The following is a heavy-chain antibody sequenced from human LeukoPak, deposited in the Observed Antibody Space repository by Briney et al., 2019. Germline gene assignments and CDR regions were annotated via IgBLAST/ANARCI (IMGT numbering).Heavy chain of an antibody. CDR1: GYNFTNYW. CDR3: AIAYYAFLTGPNWFDP. CDR2: IYPGDSDT. J-gene: IGHJ5*02. Sequence: GESLKISCKGSGYNFTNYWIGWVHHMPGKGLEWMGIIYPGDSDTRYSPSFQGQVTISADKSISTAYLQWSSLKASDTAMYYCAIAYYAFLTGPNWFDPWGQGTLVTVSS. D-gene: IGHD3-9*01. V-gene: IGHV5-51*07.